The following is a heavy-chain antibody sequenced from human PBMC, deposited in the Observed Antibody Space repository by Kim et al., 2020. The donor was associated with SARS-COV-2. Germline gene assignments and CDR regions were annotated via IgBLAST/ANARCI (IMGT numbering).Heavy chain of an antibody. Sequence: GESLKISCKGSGYSFTSYWISWVRQMPGKGLEWMGRIDPSDSYTNYSPSFQGHVTISADKSISTAYLQWSSLKASDTAMYYCARQDYYDISGYPSGMDVWGQGTTVTVSS. J-gene: IGHJ6*02. CDR1: GYSFTSYW. CDR3: ARQDYYDISGYPSGMDV. V-gene: IGHV5-10-1*01. D-gene: IGHD3-22*01. CDR2: IDPSDSYT.